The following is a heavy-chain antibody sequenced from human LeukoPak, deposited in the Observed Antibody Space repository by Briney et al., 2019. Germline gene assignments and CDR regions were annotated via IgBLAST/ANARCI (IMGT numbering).Heavy chain of an antibody. D-gene: IGHD3-9*01. V-gene: IGHV4-34*01. CDR2: INHSGST. Sequence: SETLSLTCAVYGGSFSGYYWSWLRQPPGKGLEWIGEINHSGSTNYNPSLKSRVTISVDTSKNQFSLKLSSVTAADTAVYYCARVLRYFDKATFDYWGQGTLVTVSS. CDR1: GGSFSGYY. J-gene: IGHJ4*02. CDR3: ARVLRYFDKATFDY.